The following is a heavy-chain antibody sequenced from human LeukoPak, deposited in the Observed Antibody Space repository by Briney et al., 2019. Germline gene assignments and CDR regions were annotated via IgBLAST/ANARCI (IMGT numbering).Heavy chain of an antibody. J-gene: IGHJ4*02. CDR3: ARDRTWAYGSGELDY. CDR2: IYSGGST. CDR1: GFTVSSNY. Sequence: GGSLRLSCAASGFTVSSNYMSWVRQAPGKGLEWVSVIYSGGSTYYADSVKGRFTISRDNSKNTLYLQMNSLRAEGTAVYYCARDRTWAYGSGELDYWGQGTLVTVSS. D-gene: IGHD3-10*01. V-gene: IGHV3-53*01.